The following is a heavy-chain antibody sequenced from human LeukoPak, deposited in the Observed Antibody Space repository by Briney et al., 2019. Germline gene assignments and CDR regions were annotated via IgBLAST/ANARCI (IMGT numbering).Heavy chain of an antibody. CDR1: GFTFSSYA. D-gene: IGHD3-22*01. J-gene: IGHJ4*02. CDR2: ISGSGGST. V-gene: IGHV3-23*01. Sequence: PGRSLRLSCAASGFTFSSYAMSWVRQAPGKGLEWVSAISGSGGSTYYADSVKGRFTISRDNSKNTLYLQMNSLRAEDTAVYYCAKSKSYYYDSRWYFDYWGQGTLVTVSS. CDR3: AKSKSYYYDSRWYFDY.